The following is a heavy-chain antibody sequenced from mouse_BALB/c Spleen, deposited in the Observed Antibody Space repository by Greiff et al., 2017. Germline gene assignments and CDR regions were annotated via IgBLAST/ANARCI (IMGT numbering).Heavy chain of an antibody. CDR1: GYTFTSYW. CDR2: INPSTGYT. CDR3: ARYEDFITTATNYFDY. J-gene: IGHJ2*01. D-gene: IGHD1-2*01. V-gene: IGHV1-7*01. Sequence: VQLQQSGAELAKPGASVKMSCKASGYTFTSYWMHWVKQRPGQGLEWIGYINPSTGYTEYNQKFKDKATLTADKSSSTAYMQLSSLTSEDSAVYYCARYEDFITTATNYFDYWGQGTTLTVSS.